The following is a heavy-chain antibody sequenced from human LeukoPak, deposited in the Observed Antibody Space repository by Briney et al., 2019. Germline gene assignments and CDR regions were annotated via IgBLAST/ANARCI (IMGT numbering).Heavy chain of an antibody. J-gene: IGHJ4*02. D-gene: IGHD3-3*01. CDR1: GFTFSTYG. V-gene: IGHV3-30*02. Sequence: PGGSLRLSCAASGFTFSTYGIHWVRQAPGKGLEWVSFIQYDGSNKYYADSVKGRFTISRTNSRDTLYLQMNSLRAEDTAVYYCAREEGTYYDFWSGYYTQGYFDYWGQGTLVTVSS. CDR3: AREEGTYYDFWSGYYTQGYFDY. CDR2: IQYDGSNK.